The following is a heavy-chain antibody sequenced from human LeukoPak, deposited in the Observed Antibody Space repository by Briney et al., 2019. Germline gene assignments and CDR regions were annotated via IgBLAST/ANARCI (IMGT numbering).Heavy chain of an antibody. J-gene: IGHJ4*02. D-gene: IGHD6-6*01. CDR3: ARPYSSSF. Sequence: GGSLRLSCAASGFTVSSNYMSWVRQAPGKGLEWLSYISSSGGTKYYADSVKGRFTISRDNAKNSLYLQMSSLRAEDTAVYYCARPYSSSFWGQGTLVTVSS. CDR1: GFTVSSNY. CDR2: ISSSGGTK. V-gene: IGHV3-11*04.